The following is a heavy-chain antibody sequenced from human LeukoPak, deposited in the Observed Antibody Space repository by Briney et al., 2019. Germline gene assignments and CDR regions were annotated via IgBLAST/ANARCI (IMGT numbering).Heavy chain of an antibody. J-gene: IGHJ6*02. D-gene: IGHD7-27*01. Sequence: GGSLRLSCAASGFTFSTYGMYWVRQAPDKGLEWVAFILFDGNIKYYADSVKGRFTISRDNSKNTLYLQMNSLRAEDTALYYWAKAVSTAGEYYYYGMDVWGQGTTVTVSS. CDR2: ILFDGNIK. CDR1: GFTFSTYG. CDR3: AKAVSTAGEYYYYGMDV. V-gene: IGHV3-33*07.